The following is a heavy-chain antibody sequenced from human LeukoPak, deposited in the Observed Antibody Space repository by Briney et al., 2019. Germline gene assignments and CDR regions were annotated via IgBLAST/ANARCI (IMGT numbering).Heavy chain of an antibody. J-gene: IGHJ4*02. D-gene: IGHD6-13*01. Sequence: SETLSLTCTVSGGSISSYYWSWLRQPPGKGLEWLGCISYGGNTNYNPSLKSRVTISVDTSKNQFSLNLSAMTAADTAVYYCARPYSSILYLDYWGQGTLVTVSS. CDR1: GGSISSYY. V-gene: IGHV4-59*01. CDR3: ARPYSSILYLDY. CDR2: ISYGGNT.